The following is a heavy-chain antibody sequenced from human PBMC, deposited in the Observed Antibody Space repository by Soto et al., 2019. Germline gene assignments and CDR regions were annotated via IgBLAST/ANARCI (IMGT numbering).Heavy chain of an antibody. V-gene: IGHV3-23*01. D-gene: IGHD6-13*01. CDR3: AEDSAAGRYYYYGMDV. J-gene: IGHJ6*02. Sequence: EVQLLESGGGLVQPGGSLRLSCAASGFTFSSYAMSWVRQAPGKGLEWVSAISGSGGSTYYADSVKGRFTISRDNSKNTLYLQMNSLRAEDTAVYYCAEDSAAGRYYYYGMDVWGQGTTVTVSS. CDR2: ISGSGGST. CDR1: GFTFSSYA.